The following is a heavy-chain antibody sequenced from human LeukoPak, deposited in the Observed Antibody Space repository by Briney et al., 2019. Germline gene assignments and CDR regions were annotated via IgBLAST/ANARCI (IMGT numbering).Heavy chain of an antibody. Sequence: GGSLRLSCAASGFTFSSYSMNWVRQAPGKGLEWVSYTSSGSSTIYYADSVRARFTISRDNAKNSLYLQMNSLRDEDTAVYYCAGGYYGSYAFDIWGQGTMVTVSS. CDR2: TSSGSSTI. V-gene: IGHV3-48*02. CDR1: GFTFSSYS. D-gene: IGHD3-10*01. J-gene: IGHJ3*02. CDR3: AGGYYGSYAFDI.